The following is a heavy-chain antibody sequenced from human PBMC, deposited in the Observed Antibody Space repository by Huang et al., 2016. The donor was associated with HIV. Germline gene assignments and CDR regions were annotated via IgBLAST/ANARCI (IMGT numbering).Heavy chain of an antibody. CDR1: GESLSDFF. CDR2: NNQSGST. CDR3: ARGRGSSWSLFDT. Sequence: QVQLEQWGARLLKPSETLSLTCAVYGESLSDFFWSWIRQPPGKGLEWIGENNQSGSTNYNPSLKSRVTIAVDTAKKQFSLKLKSVTAADTSMYYCARGRGSSWSLFDTWGQGALVTVFS. D-gene: IGHD6-13*01. J-gene: IGHJ4*02. V-gene: IGHV4-34*02.